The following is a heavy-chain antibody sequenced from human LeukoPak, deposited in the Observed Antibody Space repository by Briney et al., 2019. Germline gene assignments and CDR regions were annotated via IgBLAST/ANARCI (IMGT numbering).Heavy chain of an antibody. CDR2: INPDGTLI. CDR3: AKDLSWNTADR. CDR1: GFTYTDYW. V-gene: IGHV3-74*01. J-gene: IGHJ5*02. Sequence: PGGSLRLSCVGSGFTYTDYWMHGFRHAPGKGPVWVSRINPDGTLIQYADSVKGRLRISRDNAKNLLYLQMNGLRADEKAVYYCAKDLSWNTADRWGQGILVTVSS. D-gene: IGHD5-18*01.